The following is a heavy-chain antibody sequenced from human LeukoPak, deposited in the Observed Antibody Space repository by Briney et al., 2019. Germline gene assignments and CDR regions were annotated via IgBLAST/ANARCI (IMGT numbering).Heavy chain of an antibody. D-gene: IGHD3-3*02. Sequence: SETLSLTCSVSGVSIGDYYWSWIRQPPGKGLEWIGYIYYAGSTNYSPSLQSRVSISVDTSKNQCSLRLTSVTAADAAVYYCARAGNFGSPSWGLYDHSYYGLDVWGQGTTVTVSS. CDR2: IYYAGST. CDR1: GVSIGDYY. J-gene: IGHJ6*02. V-gene: IGHV4-59*01. CDR3: ARAGNFGSPSWGLYDHSYYGLDV.